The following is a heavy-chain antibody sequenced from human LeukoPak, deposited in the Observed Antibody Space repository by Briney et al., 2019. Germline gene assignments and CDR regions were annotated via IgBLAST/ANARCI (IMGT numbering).Heavy chain of an antibody. Sequence: ASVKVSCKTSGYTFANYAITWVRQAPGQGLEYMGWTSVDNGNTNDAQMLQGRVTMTTDTSTNTAYMELRGLRSDDTAVYYCARANCAGDCYLKHWGQGTLVTVSS. CDR2: TSVDNGNT. CDR1: GYTFANYA. V-gene: IGHV1-18*01. CDR3: ARANCAGDCYLKH. D-gene: IGHD2-21*02. J-gene: IGHJ4*02.